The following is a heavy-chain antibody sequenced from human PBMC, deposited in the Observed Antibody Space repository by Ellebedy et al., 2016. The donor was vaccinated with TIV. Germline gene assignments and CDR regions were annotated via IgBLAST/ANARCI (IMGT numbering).Heavy chain of an antibody. Sequence: PGGSLRLSCAASGFTFSRYAMAWVRQAPGKGLEWVSGIVGGGGGIFYADSVKGRFTISRDNSKNTVDLQMNSLRAEDTAVYYCAKDRTPGDGYWVFDFWGQGTLVTVST. D-gene: IGHD5-18*01. CDR2: IVGGGGGI. CDR3: AKDRTPGDGYWVFDF. J-gene: IGHJ4*02. V-gene: IGHV3-23*01. CDR1: GFTFSRYA.